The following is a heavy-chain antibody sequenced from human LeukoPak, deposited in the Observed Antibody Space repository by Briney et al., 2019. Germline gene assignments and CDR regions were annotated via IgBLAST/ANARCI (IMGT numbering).Heavy chain of an antibody. Sequence: GGTLRLSCAASGFTFSSYAMSWVRQAPGKGLEWVSAISGSGGSTYYADSVKGRFTISRDNSKNKLYLQMNSLRAEDTAVYYCARDDWGGINVFDYWGQGTLVTVSS. CDR2: ISGSGGST. D-gene: IGHD4-23*01. J-gene: IGHJ4*02. CDR3: ARDDWGGINVFDY. CDR1: GFTFSSYA. V-gene: IGHV3-23*01.